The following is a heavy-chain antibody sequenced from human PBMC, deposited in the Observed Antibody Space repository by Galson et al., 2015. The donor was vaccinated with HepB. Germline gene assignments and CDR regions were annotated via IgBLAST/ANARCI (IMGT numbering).Heavy chain of an antibody. CDR1: GGSISSDNW. V-gene: IGHV4-4*02. Sequence: LSLTCVVSGGSISSDNWWSWVRQSPGKGLEWIAEMFHSGTINYNPALKSRLTISIDKSKNQFSLKLNSVTAADTAVYYCAKVKMWPIHVGDTLYYYCGLDVWGPGTTVTVS. CDR2: MFHSGTI. D-gene: IGHD3-10*01. J-gene: IGHJ6*02. CDR3: AKVKMWPIHVGDTLYYYCGLDV.